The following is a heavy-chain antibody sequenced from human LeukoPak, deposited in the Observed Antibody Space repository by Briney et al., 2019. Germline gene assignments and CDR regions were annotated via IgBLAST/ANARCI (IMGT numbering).Heavy chain of an antibody. Sequence: PSETPSLTCAVYGGSFSGYYWSWIRQPPGKGLEWIGEINHSGSTNYNPSLKSRVTISVDTSKNQFSLKLSSVTAADTAVYYCARGKSRLSSSTSCHFDYWGQGTLVTVSS. CDR2: INHSGST. CDR1: GGSFSGYY. CDR3: ARGKSRLSSSTSCHFDY. D-gene: IGHD2-2*01. V-gene: IGHV4-34*01. J-gene: IGHJ4*02.